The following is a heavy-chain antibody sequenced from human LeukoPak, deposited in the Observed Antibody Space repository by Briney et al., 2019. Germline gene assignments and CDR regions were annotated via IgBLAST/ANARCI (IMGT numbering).Heavy chain of an antibody. J-gene: IGHJ6*03. D-gene: IGHD2-2*01. CDR2: IYPGDSDT. V-gene: IGHV5-51*01. CDR1: GYSFTSYW. CDR3: AITGYCSSTSCLKEDYMDV. Sequence: AESLKISCKGSGYSFTSYWIGWVRQMPGKGLEWMGIIYPGDSDTRYSPSFQGQVTISADKSISTAYLQWSSLKASDTAMYYCAITGYCSSTSCLKEDYMDVWGKGTTVTVSS.